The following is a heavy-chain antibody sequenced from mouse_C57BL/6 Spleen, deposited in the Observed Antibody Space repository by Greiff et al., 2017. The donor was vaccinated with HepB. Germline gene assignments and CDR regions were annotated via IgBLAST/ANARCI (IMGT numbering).Heavy chain of an antibody. D-gene: IGHD4-1*01. J-gene: IGHJ1*03. V-gene: IGHV3-6*01. CDR1: GYSITSGYY. Sequence: EVKLQESGPGLVKPSQSLSLTCSVTGYSITSGYYWNWIRQFPGNKLEWMGYISYDGSNNYNPSLKNRISITRDTSKNQFFLKLNSVTTEDTATYYCARRNWDWYFDVWGTGTTVTVSS. CDR3: ARRNWDWYFDV. CDR2: ISYDGSN.